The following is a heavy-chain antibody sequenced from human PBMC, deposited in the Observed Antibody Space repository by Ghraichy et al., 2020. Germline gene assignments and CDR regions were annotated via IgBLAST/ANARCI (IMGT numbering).Heavy chain of an antibody. Sequence: LSLTCAASGFTFSSYGMHWVRQAPGKGLEWVAVISYDGSNKYYADSVKGRFTISRDNSKNTLYLQMNSLRAEDTAVYYCAKGGGIVVVPAAEQDAFDIWGQGTMVTVSS. CDR2: ISYDGSNK. D-gene: IGHD2-2*01. V-gene: IGHV3-30*18. CDR1: GFTFSSYG. CDR3: AKGGGIVVVPAAEQDAFDI. J-gene: IGHJ3*02.